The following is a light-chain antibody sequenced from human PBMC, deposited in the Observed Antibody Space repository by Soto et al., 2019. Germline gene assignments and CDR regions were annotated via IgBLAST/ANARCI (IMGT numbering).Light chain of an antibody. V-gene: IGKV3-20*01. CDR1: QTISSRY. J-gene: IGKJ1*01. CDR3: HHSGNSHGT. CDR2: AAS. Sequence: EIVLAQSPGTLSLSPGERATLSCRASQTISSRYLTWYQQKSGQVPRLLIYAASSRATGIPDRFSGSGSGTDFTLTISRLEPEDVAVYYCHHSGNSHGTFGQGTKVDIK.